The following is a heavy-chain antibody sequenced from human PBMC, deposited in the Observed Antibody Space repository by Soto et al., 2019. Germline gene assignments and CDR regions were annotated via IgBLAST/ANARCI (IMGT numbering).Heavy chain of an antibody. V-gene: IGHV2-26*01. Sequence: SGPTLVNPTATLTLTCTVSGFSLSNARMGVSWIRQPPGKALEWLAHIFSNDERSYSTSLKSRLTISKDTSKSQVVLTMTNMDPVDTATYYCARMSRADGFDPWGQGTLVTVSS. CDR2: IFSNDER. CDR1: GFSLSNARMG. J-gene: IGHJ5*02. CDR3: ARMSRADGFDP.